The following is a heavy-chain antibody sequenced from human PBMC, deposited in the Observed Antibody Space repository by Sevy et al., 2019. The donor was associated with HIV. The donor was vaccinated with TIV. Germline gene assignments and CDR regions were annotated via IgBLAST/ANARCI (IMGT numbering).Heavy chain of an antibody. J-gene: IGHJ4*02. Sequence: GGSLRLSCAASGFTVSSNYMSWVRQAPGKGLEWVPVIYSGGSTYYADSVKGRFTISRDNSKNTLYLQMNSLRAEDTAVYYCARGGLTVALDYWGQGTLVTVSS. CDR3: ARGGLTVALDY. V-gene: IGHV3-53*01. CDR1: GFTVSSNY. D-gene: IGHD6-19*01. CDR2: IYSGGST.